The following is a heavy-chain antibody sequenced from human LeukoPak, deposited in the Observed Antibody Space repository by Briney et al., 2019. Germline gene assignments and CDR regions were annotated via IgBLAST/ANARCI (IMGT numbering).Heavy chain of an antibody. Sequence: GGSLRLSCAASGFTFSSYSMNWVRQAPGKGLEWVSYISSSGSTIYYADSVKGRFTISRDNAKNSLYLQMNSLRAEDTAVYYCARGTKDLVGITWYYYMDVWGKGTTVTVSS. J-gene: IGHJ6*03. V-gene: IGHV3-48*04. CDR1: GFTFSSYS. D-gene: IGHD2-2*01. CDR3: ARGTKDLVGITWYYYMDV. CDR2: ISSSGSTI.